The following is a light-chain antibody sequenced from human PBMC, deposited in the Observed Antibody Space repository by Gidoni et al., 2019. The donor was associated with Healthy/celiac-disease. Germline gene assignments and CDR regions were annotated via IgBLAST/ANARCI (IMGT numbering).Light chain of an antibody. CDR3: QQYGSSPT. CDR2: GAS. V-gene: IGKV3-20*01. J-gene: IGKJ4*01. Sequence: IVLTQSPGTLSLSPGEGATLSCRASQSVSSSYLAWYQQKPGQVHRLLIYGASSRATGIPDRFSGSESGTDFTLTISRLEPEDFAVYYCQQYGSSPTFGGGTKVEIK. CDR1: QSVSSSY.